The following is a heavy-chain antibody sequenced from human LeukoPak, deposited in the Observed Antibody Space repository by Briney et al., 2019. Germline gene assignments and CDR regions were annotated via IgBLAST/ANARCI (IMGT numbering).Heavy chain of an antibody. J-gene: IGHJ4*02. V-gene: IGHV3-23*01. D-gene: IGHD6-13*01. CDR1: GFTFSSYA. Sequence: GGSLRLSCAASGFTFSSYAMSWVRQAPGKGLEWVSVISGSGSSTDYADSVKGRFIISRDNSKNMLYLQVSSPRADDTGVYYCAKSFGPVIAAAGTGADWGQGTLVTVSS. CDR2: ISGSGSST. CDR3: AKSFGPVIAAAGTGAD.